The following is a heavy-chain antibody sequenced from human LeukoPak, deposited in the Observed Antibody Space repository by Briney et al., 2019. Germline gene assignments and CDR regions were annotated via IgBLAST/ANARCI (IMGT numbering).Heavy chain of an antibody. CDR3: ARHEYSGSYYGLSWFDP. D-gene: IGHD1-26*01. CDR1: GGSISSSGYY. CDR2: IYYSGST. Sequence: SETLSLTCTVSGGSISSSGYYWGWIRQPPGKGLEWIASIYYSGSTYYNPSLKSRVTISADTSKNQLSLKLSSLPAADTAVYYCARHEYSGSYYGLSWFDPWGQGTLVTVSS. V-gene: IGHV4-39*01. J-gene: IGHJ5*02.